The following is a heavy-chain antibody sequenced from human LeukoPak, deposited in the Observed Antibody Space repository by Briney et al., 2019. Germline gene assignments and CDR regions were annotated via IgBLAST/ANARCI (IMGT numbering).Heavy chain of an antibody. CDR2: IHYSGST. J-gene: IGHJ6*03. Sequence: SETLSLTCTVSGGSISSGGYYWTWIRQPPGKGLEWIGYIHYSGSTNYNPSLKSRVTISVDTSKNQFSLKLSSVTAADTAVYYCARASVTYYYYYYMDVWGKGTTVTVSS. CDR1: GGSISSGGYY. V-gene: IGHV4-61*08. CDR3: ARASVTYYYYYYMDV. D-gene: IGHD4-11*01.